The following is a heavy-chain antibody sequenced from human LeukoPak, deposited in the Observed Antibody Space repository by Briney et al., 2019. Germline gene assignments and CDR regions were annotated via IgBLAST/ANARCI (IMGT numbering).Heavy chain of an antibody. CDR1: GGSISSYY. V-gene: IGHV4-59*01. Sequence: SETPSLTCTVSGGSISSYYWTWIRQPPGKGLEWIGYIYYSGSTSYNPSLKSRVTISIDTSKNQFSLKLSSVTAADTAVYYCASSYGESSGYIPWAFWGQGTMVTVSS. CDR2: IYYSGST. CDR3: ASSYGESSGYIPWAF. D-gene: IGHD3-22*01. J-gene: IGHJ3*01.